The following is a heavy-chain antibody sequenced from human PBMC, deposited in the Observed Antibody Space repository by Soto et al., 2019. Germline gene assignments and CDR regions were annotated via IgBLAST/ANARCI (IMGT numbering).Heavy chain of an antibody. CDR2: IYYSGRT. CDR1: GDSISSYY. CDR3: VRDYYYDSSGYPGADYYGMDV. V-gene: IGHV4-59*01. J-gene: IGHJ6*02. Sequence: SETLSLTCSVSGDSISSYYWSWIRQSPGKGLEWIGYIYYSGRTNYTPSLRSRVTISVDTSKNQLSLELSSVTAADKAVYYCVRDYYYDSSGYPGADYYGMDVWGQGTTVTVSS. D-gene: IGHD3-22*01.